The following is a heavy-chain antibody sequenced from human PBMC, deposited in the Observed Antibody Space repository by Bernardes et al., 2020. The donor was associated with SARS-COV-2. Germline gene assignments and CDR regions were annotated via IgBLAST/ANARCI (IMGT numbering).Heavy chain of an antibody. CDR1: GYTFTGYY. D-gene: IGHD3-22*01. V-gene: IGHV1-2*02. CDR2: SNPNSGGT. J-gene: IGHJ6*02. CDR3: ALPPTNYDRYGMDV. Sequence: ASVKVSCKASGYTFTGYYIHWVRQAPGQGLEWMGWSNPNSGGTNYAEKFQGRVTMTRDTSISTAYMELSRLRSDDTAVYYCALPPTNYDRYGMDVWGQGTTVTVS.